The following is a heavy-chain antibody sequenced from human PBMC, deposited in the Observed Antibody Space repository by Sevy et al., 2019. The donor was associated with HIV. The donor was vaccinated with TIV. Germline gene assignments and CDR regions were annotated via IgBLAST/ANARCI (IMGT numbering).Heavy chain of an antibody. CDR1: GVSISGGAYY. CDR2: ISSTGST. Sequence: SQTLSLTCTVSGVSISGGAYYWGWISQRPGKGLEWIGRISSTGSTYYNPSIKSRVTISVDTCKNQFSLKLTSVTAADTAVSYCARRGDNNWFDPWGQGTLVTVSS. D-gene: IGHD2-15*01. J-gene: IGHJ5*02. V-gene: IGHV4-39*01. CDR3: ARRGDNNWFDP.